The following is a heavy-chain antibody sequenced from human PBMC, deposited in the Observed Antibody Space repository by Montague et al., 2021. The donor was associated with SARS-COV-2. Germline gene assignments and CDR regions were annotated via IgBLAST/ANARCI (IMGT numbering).Heavy chain of an antibody. V-gene: IGHV4-59*01. D-gene: IGHD4-23*01. J-gene: IGHJ6*02. CDR3: ARGGGNSADYYNYTMDV. Sequence: SETRSLTCTVSGGSISSYYWTWIRQHPGKGLESIGYIYHNGNTKYNPSLKSRVTISVDTSKNQFSLKLSSVSVADTAVYYCARGGGNSADYYNYTMDVWGQGTTVTVFS. CDR2: IYHNGNT. CDR1: GGSISSYY.